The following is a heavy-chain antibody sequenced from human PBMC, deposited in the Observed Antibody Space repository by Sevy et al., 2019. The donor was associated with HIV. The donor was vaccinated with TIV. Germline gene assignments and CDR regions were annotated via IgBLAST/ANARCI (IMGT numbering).Heavy chain of an antibody. V-gene: IGHV3-48*03. J-gene: IGHJ5*02. CDR1: GFTFSNYE. D-gene: IGHD3-22*01. CDR3: ARNGGAYDTGFDP. CDR2: ITSSGSSI. Sequence: GGCLRLSCAASGFTFSNYEMNWVRQAPGKGLEWVSHITSSGSSIYYADSVKGRFTISRDNAKNSLYLQMNSLRVEDTAVYYCARNGGAYDTGFDPWGQGTLVTVS.